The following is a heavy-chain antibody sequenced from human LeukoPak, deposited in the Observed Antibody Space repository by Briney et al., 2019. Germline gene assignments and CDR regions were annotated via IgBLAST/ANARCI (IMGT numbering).Heavy chain of an antibody. D-gene: IGHD3-10*01. V-gene: IGHV3-21*04. CDR2: ISSSSSYI. J-gene: IGHJ5*02. CDR3: ARDQSPLEPHYYLNWFDP. Sequence: GGSLRLSCAASGFTFSSYAMSWVRQAPGKGLEWVSSISSSSSYIYYADSVKGRFTISRDNAKNSLYLQMNSLRAEDTAVYYCARDQSPLEPHYYLNWFDPWGQGTLVTVSS. CDR1: GFTFSSYA.